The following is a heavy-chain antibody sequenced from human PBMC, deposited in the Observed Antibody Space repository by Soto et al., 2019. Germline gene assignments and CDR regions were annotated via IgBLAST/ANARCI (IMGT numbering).Heavy chain of an antibody. CDR2: IIPIFGTA. CDR1: GGTFSSYA. D-gene: IGHD3-10*01. Sequence: QVQLVQSGAEVKKPGSSVKVSCKASGGTFSSYAISWVRQAPGQGLEWMGGIIPIFGTANYAQKFQGRVTITTDESTSTADMELSSLRSEDTAVYYCARVYYGSGSFFPYPAYYYYYGMDVWGQGTTVTVSS. J-gene: IGHJ6*02. CDR3: ARVYYGSGSFFPYPAYYYYYGMDV. V-gene: IGHV1-69*01.